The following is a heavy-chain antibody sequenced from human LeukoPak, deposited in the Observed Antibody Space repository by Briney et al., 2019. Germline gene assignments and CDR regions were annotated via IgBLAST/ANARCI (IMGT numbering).Heavy chain of an antibody. V-gene: IGHV4-59*01. CDR3: ARVNDYVWGGNWFDP. CDR1: GGSISSYY. D-gene: IGHD3-16*01. J-gene: IGHJ5*02. Sequence: SETLSPTCTVSGGSISSYYWSWIRQPPGKGLEWIGYIYYSGSTNYNPSLKSRVTISVDTSKNQFSLKLSSVTAADTAVHYCARVNDYVWGGNWFDPWGQGTLVTVSS. CDR2: IYYSGST.